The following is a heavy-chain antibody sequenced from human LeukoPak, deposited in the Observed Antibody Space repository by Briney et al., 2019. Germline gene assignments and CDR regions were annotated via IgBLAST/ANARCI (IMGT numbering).Heavy chain of an antibody. D-gene: IGHD4-23*01. Sequence: SVKVSCKASGGTFSSYAISWVRQAPGQGLEWMGGIIPIFGTANYAQKFQGRVTITADESTSTAYMELSSLRSEDTAVYYCATDYGGSPADFDYWGQGTLVTVSS. CDR1: GGTFSSYA. J-gene: IGHJ4*02. CDR2: IIPIFGTA. CDR3: ATDYGGSPADFDY. V-gene: IGHV1-69*01.